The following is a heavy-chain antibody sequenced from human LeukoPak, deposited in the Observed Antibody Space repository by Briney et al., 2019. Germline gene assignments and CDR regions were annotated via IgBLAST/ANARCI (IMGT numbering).Heavy chain of an antibody. V-gene: IGHV3-33*08. D-gene: IGHD2-2*01. Sequence: PGGSLRLSCAASGFIFSNSAMHWVRQAPGKGLEWVAVIWFDGSTKYYVDSVKGRFTISRDNSKNTLYLQMNSLRAEDTALYYCARDALPAAMAYYFDYSGQGTLVTVSS. CDR2: IWFDGSTK. CDR3: ARDALPAAMAYYFDY. J-gene: IGHJ4*02. CDR1: GFIFSNSA.